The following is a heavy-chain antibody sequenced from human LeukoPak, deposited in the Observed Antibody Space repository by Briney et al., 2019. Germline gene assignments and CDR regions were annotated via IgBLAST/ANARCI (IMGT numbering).Heavy chain of an antibody. CDR2: IYYSGST. V-gene: IGHV4-59*08. CDR3: ARHYGSSGYYSLFDY. CDR1: GGSISSYY. J-gene: IGHJ4*02. Sequence: SETLSLTCAVYGGSISSYYWSWIRQPPGKGLEWIGYIYYSGSTNYNPSLKSRVTISVNTSKNQFSLKLSSVTAADTAVYYCARHYGSSGYYSLFDYWGQGTLVTVSS. D-gene: IGHD3-22*01.